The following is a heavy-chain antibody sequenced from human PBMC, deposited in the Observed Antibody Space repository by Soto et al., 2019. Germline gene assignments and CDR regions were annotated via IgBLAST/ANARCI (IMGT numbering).Heavy chain of an antibody. CDR1: GRSITSYY. Sequence: SETLSLTCTVSGRSITSYYWSWIRQPPGKGLDWIGYIYYTGTTKYNPTLKSRVTISVDTSKNQFSLKLSSVTAAYTALYYCARAGGIYYDSSSYLDYWGQGTLVTVSS. D-gene: IGHD3-22*01. CDR3: ARAGGIYYDSSSYLDY. V-gene: IGHV4-59*01. CDR2: IYYTGTT. J-gene: IGHJ4*02.